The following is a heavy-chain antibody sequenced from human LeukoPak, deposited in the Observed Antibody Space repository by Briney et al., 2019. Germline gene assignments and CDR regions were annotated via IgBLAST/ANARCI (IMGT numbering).Heavy chain of an antibody. CDR3: AKDLLEAAAGTENFDY. D-gene: IGHD6-13*01. CDR1: GFTVSSNY. CDR2: IYSGGST. V-gene: IGHV3-53*01. J-gene: IGHJ4*02. Sequence: GGSLRLSCAASGFTVSSNYMSWVRQAPGKGLEWVSVIYSGGSTYYADSVKGRFTISRDKSKNTLYLQMNSLRAEDTAVYYCAKDLLEAAAGTENFDYWGQGTLVTVSS.